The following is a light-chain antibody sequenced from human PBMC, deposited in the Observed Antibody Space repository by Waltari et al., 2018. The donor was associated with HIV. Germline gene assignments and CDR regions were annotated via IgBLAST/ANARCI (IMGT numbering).Light chain of an antibody. J-gene: IGLJ3*02. CDR1: KLGDKF. CDR2: QDT. Sequence: SYELTQPPSVSVSPGQTASVTCAGDKLGDKFVFWYQQKPGQSPELVIFQDTKRPSGIHERFSGSNSGNTATLTISGTQSVDEADYYCQAWDSTSGVFGGGTMLTVL. V-gene: IGLV3-1*01. CDR3: QAWDSTSGV.